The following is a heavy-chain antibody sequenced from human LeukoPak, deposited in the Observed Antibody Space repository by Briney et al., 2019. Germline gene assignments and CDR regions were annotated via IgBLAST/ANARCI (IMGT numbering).Heavy chain of an antibody. V-gene: IGHV1-8*03. CDR2: MNPNSGNT. J-gene: IGHJ6*03. D-gene: IGHD2-2*01. Sequence: GESLKISCEGSGGSFTKFWIGWVRQATGQGLEWMGWMNPNSGNTGYAQKFQGRVTITRNTSISTAYMELSSLRSEGTAVYYCARGPYCSSTSCYRAYYYYYMDVWGKGTTVTVSS. CDR3: ARGPYCSSTSCYRAYYYYYMDV. CDR1: GGSFTKFW.